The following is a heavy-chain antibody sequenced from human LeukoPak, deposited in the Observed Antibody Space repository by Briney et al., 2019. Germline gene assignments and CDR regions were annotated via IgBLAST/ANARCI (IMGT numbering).Heavy chain of an antibody. V-gene: IGHV5-51*01. CDR1: GYSFTSYW. CDR3: ARVYCGGDCYSDLFYYFDY. J-gene: IGHJ4*02. CDR2: IYPGDSDT. D-gene: IGHD2-21*01. Sequence: GESLKISCKGSGYSFTSYWIGWVRQMPGKGLEWMGIIYPGDSDTRYSPSFQGQVTISADKSISTAYLQWSSLKASDTAMYYCARVYCGGDCYSDLFYYFDYWGQGTLVTVSS.